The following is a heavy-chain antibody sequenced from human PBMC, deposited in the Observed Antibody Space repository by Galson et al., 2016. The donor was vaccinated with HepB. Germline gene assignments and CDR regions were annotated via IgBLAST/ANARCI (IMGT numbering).Heavy chain of an antibody. D-gene: IGHD3-10*01. CDR2: IQSNTDGGTA. J-gene: IGHJ4*02. CDR3: ATGWPVGYYGSGSSY. Sequence: SLRLSCAASGFTFTNAWMSWVRQAPGKGLEWVGRIQSNTDGGTADYAAPVKGRFTISRDDSKNTLYLQMNSLKTDDTAVYYCATGWPVGYYGSGSSYWGKGTLVTVSS. CDR1: GFTFTNAW. V-gene: IGHV3-15*01.